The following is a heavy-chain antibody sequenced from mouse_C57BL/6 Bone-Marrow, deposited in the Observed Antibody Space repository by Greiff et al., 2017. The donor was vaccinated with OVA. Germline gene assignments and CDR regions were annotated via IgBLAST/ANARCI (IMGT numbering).Heavy chain of an antibody. D-gene: IGHD2-2*01. CDR1: GYTFTDYY. CDR2: INPNNGGT. V-gene: IGHV1-26*01. Sequence: EVMLQQSGPELVKPGASVKISCKASGYTFTDYYMNWVKQSHGKSLEWIGDINPNNGGTSYNQKFKGKATLTVDKSSSTAYMELRSLTSEDSAVYYCARGLEAYWGQGTLVTVSA. CDR3: ARGLEAY. J-gene: IGHJ3*01.